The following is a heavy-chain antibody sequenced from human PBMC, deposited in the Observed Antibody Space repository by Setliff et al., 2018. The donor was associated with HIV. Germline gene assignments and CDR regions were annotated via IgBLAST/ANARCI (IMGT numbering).Heavy chain of an antibody. CDR1: GFTFSTYG. D-gene: IGHD3-22*01. CDR3: AKIQNPQGYYYDSSGYYPHPGSPDY. CDR2: IRYDGSNK. Sequence: GGSLRLSCAASGFTFSTYGMQWVRQAPGKGLEWVAFIRYDGSNKYYADSVKGRFTISRDNSKNTLYLQMNSLRAEDTAVYYCAKIQNPQGYYYDSSGYYPHPGSPDYWGQGTLVTVS. V-gene: IGHV3-30*02. J-gene: IGHJ4*02.